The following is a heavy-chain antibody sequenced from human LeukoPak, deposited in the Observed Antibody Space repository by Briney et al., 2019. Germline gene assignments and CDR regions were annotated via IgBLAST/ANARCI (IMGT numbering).Heavy chain of an antibody. V-gene: IGHV4-38-2*02. D-gene: IGHD5-18*01. J-gene: IGHJ4*02. CDR3: ARSPRSWIQLFDY. CDR2: IHHSGTT. CDR1: GYSISNGYY. Sequence: PSETLSLTCTVSGYSISNGYYWGWIRQPPGKGLEWIGNIHHSGTTYYIPSLQSRVSILVDTSKNQFSLKLSSVTAADTAVYYCARSPRSWIQLFDYWGQGTLVTVSS.